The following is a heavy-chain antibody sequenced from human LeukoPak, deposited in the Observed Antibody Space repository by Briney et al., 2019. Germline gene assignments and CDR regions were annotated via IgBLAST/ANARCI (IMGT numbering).Heavy chain of an antibody. Sequence: ASVKVSCKASGYTFTNYGISWVRQAPGQGPEWMGWISPYNGNTNYAQKLQGRVTMTTDTSTSTAYMELRSLRSDDTAVYYCAREGGQYSSSWHVLPSWFDPWGQGTLVTVSS. CDR3: AREGGQYSSSWHVLPSWFDP. CDR1: GYTFTNYG. J-gene: IGHJ5*02. V-gene: IGHV1-18*01. D-gene: IGHD6-13*01. CDR2: ISPYNGNT.